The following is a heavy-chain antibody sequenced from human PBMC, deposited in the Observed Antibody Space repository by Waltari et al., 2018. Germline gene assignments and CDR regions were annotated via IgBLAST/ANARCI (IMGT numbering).Heavy chain of an antibody. CDR1: GGSISSGGYY. CDR2: IYYSGST. CDR3: AVRDYYGSGSYTTVDY. Sequence: QVQLQESGPGLVKPSQTLSLTCTVSGGSISSGGYYWSWIRQHPGKGLEWIGYIYYSGSTDYNPSLKIRVTISVDTSKNQFSLKLSSVTAADTAVYYCAVRDYYGSGSYTTVDYWGQGTLVTVSS. J-gene: IGHJ4*02. V-gene: IGHV4-31*03. D-gene: IGHD3-10*01.